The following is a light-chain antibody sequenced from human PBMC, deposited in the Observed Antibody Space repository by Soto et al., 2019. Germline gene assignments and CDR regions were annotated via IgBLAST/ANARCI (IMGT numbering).Light chain of an antibody. CDR2: DAS. V-gene: IGKV3D-20*01. Sequence: EIVLTQSPATLSLSPGERATLSCGASQIVSSSYLAWYQQKPGLAPRLLIYDASSRATGIPDRFSGSGSGTDFTLTISRLEPEDFAVYYCQQYGSSPYTFGQGTKLEMK. J-gene: IGKJ2*01. CDR1: QIVSSSY. CDR3: QQYGSSPYT.